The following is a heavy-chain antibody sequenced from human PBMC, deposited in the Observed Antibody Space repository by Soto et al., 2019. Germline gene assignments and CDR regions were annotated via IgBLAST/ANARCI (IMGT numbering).Heavy chain of an antibody. CDR3: ARDSDCSGGSCYFSPTGGDYSAFDY. Sequence: GGSLRLSCAASGFTFSSYGMHWVRQAPGKGLEWVAVIWYDGSNKYYADSVKGRFTISRDNSKNTLYLQMNSLRAEDTAVYYCARDSDCSGGSCYFSPTGGDYSAFDYWGQGTLVTVSS. CDR1: GFTFSSYG. J-gene: IGHJ4*02. V-gene: IGHV3-33*01. CDR2: IWYDGSNK. D-gene: IGHD2-15*01.